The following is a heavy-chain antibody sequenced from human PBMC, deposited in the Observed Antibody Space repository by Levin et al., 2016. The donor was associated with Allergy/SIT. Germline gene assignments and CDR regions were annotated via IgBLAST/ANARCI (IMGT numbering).Heavy chain of an antibody. CDR1: GFTFSSYS. CDR3: ARDTRERRYYYDSSSYAFDI. J-gene: IGHJ3*02. D-gene: IGHD3-22*01. V-gene: IGHV3-48*01. Sequence: GESLKISCVGSGFTFSSYSMNWVRQTPGKGLEWVSYLTGSSSTVLYADSVKGRFTISRDNAKNSLYLQMNSLRVEDTAVYYCARDTRERRYYYDSSSYAFDIWGRGTMVTVSS. CDR2: LTGSSSTV.